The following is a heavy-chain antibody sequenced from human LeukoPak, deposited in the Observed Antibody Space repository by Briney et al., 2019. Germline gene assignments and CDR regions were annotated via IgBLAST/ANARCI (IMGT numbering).Heavy chain of an antibody. J-gene: IGHJ5*02. CDR1: GFTFSAYS. Sequence: SEGSLRLSCAASGFTFSAYSINWVRQAPGRGLEWVSSISSSGTYIYYADSVKGRFTISRDNAKNSLSLQMNSLRAEDTAVYYCARDFRYSGSYHHWFDPWGQGTLVTVSS. CDR3: ARDFRYSGSYHHWFDP. V-gene: IGHV3-21*01. D-gene: IGHD1-26*01. CDR2: ISSSGTYI.